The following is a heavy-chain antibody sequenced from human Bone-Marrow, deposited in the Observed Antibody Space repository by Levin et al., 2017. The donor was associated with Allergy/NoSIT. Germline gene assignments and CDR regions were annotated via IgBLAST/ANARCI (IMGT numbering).Heavy chain of an antibody. D-gene: IGHD6-19*01. CDR2: IIPIFGTA. V-gene: IGHV1-69*13. CDR3: ARGVRNMGQWLPHDAFDI. J-gene: IGHJ3*02. CDR1: GGTFSSYA. Sequence: SVKVSCKASGGTFSSYAISWVRQAPGQGLEWMGGIIPIFGTANYAQKFQGRVTITADESTSTAYMELSSLRSEDTAVYYCARGVRNMGQWLPHDAFDIWGQGTMVTVSS.